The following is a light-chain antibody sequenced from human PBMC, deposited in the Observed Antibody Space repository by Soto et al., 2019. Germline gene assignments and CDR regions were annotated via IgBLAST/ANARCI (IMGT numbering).Light chain of an antibody. CDR3: SSYTSSTTWV. J-gene: IGLJ3*02. Sequence: QSALTQPASESGSPGQSIAISCTGTNSDVGGYNYVSWYQHHPGKAPKLIIYEVSNRPSGVSNRFSGSKSGNTASLTISGLQAEDEADYYCSSYTSSTTWVFGGGTKLTVL. V-gene: IGLV2-14*01. CDR2: EVS. CDR1: NSDVGGYNY.